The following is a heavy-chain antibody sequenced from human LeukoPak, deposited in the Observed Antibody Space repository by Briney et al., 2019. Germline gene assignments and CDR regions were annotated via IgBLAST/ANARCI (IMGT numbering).Heavy chain of an antibody. Sequence: GGSLRLSCAASGFTFSDYYMISSSDSTIYYADSVKGRFTISRDNAKNSLYLQMNSLRAEDTAVYYCARDDRAGGYWGQGTLVNVSS. V-gene: IGHV3-11*04. CDR1: GFTFSDYY. D-gene: IGHD6-19*01. CDR2: SSSDSTI. J-gene: IGHJ4*02. CDR3: ARDDRAGGY.